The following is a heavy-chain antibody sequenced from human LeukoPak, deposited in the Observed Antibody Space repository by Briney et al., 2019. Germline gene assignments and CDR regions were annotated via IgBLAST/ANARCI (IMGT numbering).Heavy chain of an antibody. J-gene: IGHJ3*02. Sequence: PSETLSLTCTVSGGSISSSSYYWGWIRQPPGKGLEWIGYIYYSGSTNYNPSLKSRVTISVDTSKNQFSLKLSSVTAADTSVYYCAREGRIAVGAFDIWGQGTMVTVSS. CDR3: AREGRIAVGAFDI. V-gene: IGHV4-61*01. D-gene: IGHD6-19*01. CDR1: GGSISSSSYY. CDR2: IYYSGST.